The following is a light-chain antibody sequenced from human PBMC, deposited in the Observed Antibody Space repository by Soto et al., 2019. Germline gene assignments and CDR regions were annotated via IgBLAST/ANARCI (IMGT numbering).Light chain of an antibody. J-gene: IGLJ3*02. CDR3: NSYTTGTTRV. Sequence: QSALTQPASVAGSPGQSITISCTGTTSDVGRYNYVSWHQQHPGKAPQLLIFDVSNRPSGVSDRFSGSKSGNTASLTISGLQAEDEADYYCNSYTTGTTRVFGGRTKRTVL. CDR2: DVS. CDR1: TSDVGRYNY. V-gene: IGLV2-14*01.